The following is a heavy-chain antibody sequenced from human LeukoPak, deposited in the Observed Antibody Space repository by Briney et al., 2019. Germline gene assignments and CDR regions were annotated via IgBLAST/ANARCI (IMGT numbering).Heavy chain of an antibody. V-gene: IGHV7-4-1*02. CDR3: ATTRVAGAPIAWFDP. CDR2: SNTNTGNP. Sequence: ASVKVSCKASGYTFTSYAMNWVRQAPGQRLEWVVWSNTNTGNPTYAQCFTGRFVFSLDTSVSTAYLQLSSLKAEDTAVYYCATTRVAGAPIAWFDPWGQGTLVTVSS. D-gene: IGHD6-19*01. CDR1: GYTFTSYA. J-gene: IGHJ5*02.